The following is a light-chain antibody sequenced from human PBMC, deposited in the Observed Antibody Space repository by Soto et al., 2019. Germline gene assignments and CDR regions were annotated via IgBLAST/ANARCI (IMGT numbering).Light chain of an antibody. CDR2: SAS. CDR3: QQYNTWPFT. CDR1: QSVNSN. J-gene: IGKJ3*01. Sequence: EIVMTQSPSTLSVSPGESATLSCRASQSVNSNLAWYHQKPGQAPRLLFYSASARATGVPARFSVSGSGTESTLAITSLQSEDFAVYYWQQYNTWPFTFGPGTKVDIK. V-gene: IGKV3-15*01.